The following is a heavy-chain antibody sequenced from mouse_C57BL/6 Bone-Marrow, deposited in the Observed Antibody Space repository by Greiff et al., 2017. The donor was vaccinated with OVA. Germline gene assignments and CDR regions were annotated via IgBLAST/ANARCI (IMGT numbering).Heavy chain of an antibody. J-gene: IGHJ2*01. CDR1: GYTFTSYW. CDR2: INPSNGGT. D-gene: IGHD3-2*02. Sequence: QVQLQQPGTELVKPGASVKLSCKASGYTFTSYWMHWVKQRPGQGLEWIGNINPSNGGTNYNEQFTSKATLTVDKSSSTAYMQLSSLTSEDSAVYYCARRTAQATPLDYWGQGTTLTVSS. CDR3: ARRTAQATPLDY. V-gene: IGHV1-53*01.